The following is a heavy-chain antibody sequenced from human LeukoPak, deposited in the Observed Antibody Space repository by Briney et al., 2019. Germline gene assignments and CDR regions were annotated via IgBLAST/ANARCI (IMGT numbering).Heavy chain of an antibody. CDR3: ARDQFKTDCSSTSCPPST. CDR1: GFTLSNYA. CDR2: ISYDGSNK. D-gene: IGHD2-2*01. J-gene: IGHJ5*02. Sequence: GRSLRLSCAASGFTLSNYAMHWVRQAPGKGLEWVAVISYDGSNKYYADSVKGRFTISRDNSKNTLYLQMNSLRAEDTAVYYCARDQFKTDCSSTSCPPSTWGQGTLVTVSS. V-gene: IGHV3-30*01.